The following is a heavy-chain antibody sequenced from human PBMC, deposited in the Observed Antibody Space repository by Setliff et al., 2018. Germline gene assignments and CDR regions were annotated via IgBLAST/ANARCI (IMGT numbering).Heavy chain of an antibody. CDR3: ARDRQYCSSTSCYTSYFYYYAMDI. CDR1: GGSISSSTYY. Sequence: SETLSLTCTVSGGSISSSTYYWGWIRQPPGKGLEWIGSIYYSGSTYYNPSLKSRVTISVDTSKNQFSLKLSSVTAADTAVYYCARDRQYCSSTSCYTSYFYYYAMDIWGRGTTVTVS. CDR2: IYYSGST. J-gene: IGHJ6*02. D-gene: IGHD2-2*02. V-gene: IGHV4-39*07.